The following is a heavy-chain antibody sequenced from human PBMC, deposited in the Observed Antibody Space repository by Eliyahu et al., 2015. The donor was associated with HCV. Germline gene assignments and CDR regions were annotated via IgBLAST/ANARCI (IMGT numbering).Heavy chain of an antibody. V-gene: IGHV3-23*01. Sequence: EVQLLESGGGXVQPGGSLRLXXVASGXXCSDXAMSWVRQAPGXGLEWVSAISGDGHNTYYADSVKGRFTISSDNSKNTLYLQMNNLRAEDTAVYYCAKRDGGNSGSFDYWGQGTLVTVSS. D-gene: IGHD4-23*01. J-gene: IGHJ4*02. CDR3: AKRDGGNSGSFDY. CDR1: GXXCSDXA. CDR2: ISGDGHNT.